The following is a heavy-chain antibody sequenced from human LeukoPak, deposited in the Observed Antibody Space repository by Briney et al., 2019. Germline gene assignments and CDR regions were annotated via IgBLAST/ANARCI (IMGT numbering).Heavy chain of an antibody. J-gene: IGHJ6*02. V-gene: IGHV4-34*01. CDR2: INHSRGT. Sequence: SETLSLTCAVYGGSFSVYYWGWIRQAPGKGLEWIGEINHSRGTNYNPSLESRVIISVDTSRKQFNLRLNSVTAADTAVYYCLQWFPESAMDAWGQGTTVTVSS. CDR3: LQWFPESAMDA. D-gene: IGHD3-10*01. CDR1: GGSFSVYY.